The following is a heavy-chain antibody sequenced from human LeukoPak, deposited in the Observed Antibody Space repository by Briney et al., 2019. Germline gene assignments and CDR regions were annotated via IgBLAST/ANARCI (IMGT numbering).Heavy chain of an antibody. CDR2: IIPILGIA. D-gene: IGHD6-13*01. J-gene: IGHJ4*02. CDR3: ARDPPYSSSWPDY. Sequence: ASVKVSCKASGYTFTSYDISWVRQAPGQGLEWMGRIIPILGIANYAQKFQGRVTITADKSTSTAYMELSSLRSEDTAVYYCARDPPYSSSWPDYWGQGTLVTVSS. V-gene: IGHV1-69*04. CDR1: GYTFTSYD.